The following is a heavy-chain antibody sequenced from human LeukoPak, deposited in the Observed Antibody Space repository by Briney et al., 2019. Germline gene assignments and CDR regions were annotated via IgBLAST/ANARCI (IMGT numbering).Heavy chain of an antibody. CDR3: ARELRGENFDF. D-gene: IGHD3-10*01. J-gene: IGHJ4*02. CDR1: GFTFSNYW. Sequence: PGGSLRLSCAASGFTFSNYWMSWVRQAPGKGLEWVANIKQDGSEKYYVDSVKGRFTISRDNVKNSLYLQMNSLRVEDTAVYYCARELRGENFDFWGQGTLVTVSA. V-gene: IGHV3-7*01. CDR2: IKQDGSEK.